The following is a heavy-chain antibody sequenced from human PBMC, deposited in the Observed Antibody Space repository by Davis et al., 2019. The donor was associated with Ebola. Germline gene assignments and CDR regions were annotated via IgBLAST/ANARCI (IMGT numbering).Heavy chain of an antibody. Sequence: ASVKVSCKASGYTFTSYGITWVRQAPGQGLEWMGWINPHNGNTNYAQKFQGRVTITADESTRTAYMELNGLRSEDTAVYYCAHLGPQRYCSGGGCHGYLDYWGQGTLVTVSS. CDR3: AHLGPQRYCSGGGCHGYLDY. D-gene: IGHD2-15*01. J-gene: IGHJ4*02. CDR1: GYTFTSYG. V-gene: IGHV1-18*04. CDR2: INPHNGNT.